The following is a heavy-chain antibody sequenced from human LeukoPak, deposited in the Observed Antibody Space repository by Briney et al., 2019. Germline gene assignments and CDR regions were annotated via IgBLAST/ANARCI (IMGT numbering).Heavy chain of an antibody. CDR1: GFTLSNYW. CDR2: INSDGSST. CDR3: ARDLNVAAAAADY. V-gene: IGHV3-74*01. Sequence: QPGGSLRLSCAASGFTLSNYWMHWVRQAPGKGLVWVSRINSDGSSTSYADSVKGRFTISRDNAKNTLYLQMNGLRAEDTAVYYCARDLNVAAAAADYWGQGTLVTVSS. J-gene: IGHJ4*02. D-gene: IGHD6-13*01.